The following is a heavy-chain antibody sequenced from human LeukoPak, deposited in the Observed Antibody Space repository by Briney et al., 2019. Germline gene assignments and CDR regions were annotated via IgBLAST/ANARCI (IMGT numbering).Heavy chain of an antibody. D-gene: IGHD2-15*01. CDR2: ISAYNGNT. J-gene: IGHJ4*02. V-gene: IGHV1-18*01. CDR3: ARSHIVVVVAAPNY. Sequence: ASVKVSCKASGYTFTSYGISWVRQAPGQGLEWMGWISAYNGNTNYAQKLQGRVTMTTDTSTSTAYMELRSLRSDDTAVYYCARSHIVVVVAAPNYWGQGTLVTVSS. CDR1: GYTFTSYG.